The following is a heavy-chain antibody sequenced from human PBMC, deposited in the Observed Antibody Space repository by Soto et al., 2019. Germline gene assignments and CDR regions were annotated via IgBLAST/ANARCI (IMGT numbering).Heavy chain of an antibody. V-gene: IGHV4-59*12. CDR2: TSYTGNT. Sequence: SETLTLTCIFSGGSITSYHWSWIRQFPGKGLEWIAYTSYTGNTNYNPSFKSRVTMSIDTSRNHFSLNLQSATAADTALYYCARETGENWTYEAHWGPGTLVTVSS. CDR3: ARETGENWTYEAH. J-gene: IGHJ1*01. D-gene: IGHD1-7*01. CDR1: GGSITSYH.